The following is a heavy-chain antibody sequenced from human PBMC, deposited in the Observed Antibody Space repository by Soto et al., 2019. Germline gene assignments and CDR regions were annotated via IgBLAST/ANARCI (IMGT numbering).Heavy chain of an antibody. CDR1: GFTFSSHW. Sequence: PGGSLRLSCAAASGFTFSSHWMHWVRQAPGKGLVWVSRIKSDLTTTNYADSVKGRFTISRDNAQNTLFLQMNSLRAEDTAVYYCAKEWSYSSGWSHVDYWGQGT. CDR3: AKEWSYSSGWSHVDY. V-gene: IGHV3-74*01. CDR2: IKSDLTTT. J-gene: IGHJ4*02. D-gene: IGHD6-19*01.